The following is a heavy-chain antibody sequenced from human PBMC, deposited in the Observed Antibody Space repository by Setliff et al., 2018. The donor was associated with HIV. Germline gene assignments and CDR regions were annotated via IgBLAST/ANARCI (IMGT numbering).Heavy chain of an antibody. J-gene: IGHJ3*02. CDR2: ISTYSDET. Sequence: GASVKVSCKPSGYTFTTYGLSWVRQAPGQGLEWMGWISTYSDETSYSQNLQGRLTMTTDTSASTAYMELSSLRSEDTAVYYCARQLNGYNDAFDIWGQGTMVTV. CDR1: GYTFTTYG. V-gene: IGHV1-18*01. CDR3: ARQLNGYNDAFDI. D-gene: IGHD5-12*01.